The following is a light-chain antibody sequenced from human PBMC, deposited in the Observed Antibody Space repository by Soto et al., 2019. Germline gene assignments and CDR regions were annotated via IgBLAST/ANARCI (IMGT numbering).Light chain of an antibody. J-gene: IGLJ3*02. CDR1: SSNVGNNY. Sequence: QSVLTQPPSVSAAPGQKVTISCSGRSSNVGNNYVSWYQQLPGTAPKLLIYDNNKRASGIPDRFSGSKSGTSATLGITGLQTGDEADYYCGTWDSTLSVGVFGGGTKLTVL. CDR2: DNN. V-gene: IGLV1-51*01. CDR3: GTWDSTLSVGV.